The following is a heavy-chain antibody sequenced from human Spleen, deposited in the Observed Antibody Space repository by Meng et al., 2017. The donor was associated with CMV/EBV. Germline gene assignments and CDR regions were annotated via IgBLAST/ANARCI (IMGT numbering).Heavy chain of an antibody. CDR2: IYYSGNT. V-gene: IGHV4-39*07. CDR1: GGSSNSRNYC. Sequence: GGSSNSRNYCWGWIRQPPGKGLEWIGSIYYSGNTYYNPSLKSRVTISVDTSRNRFSLKLSSVTAADTAVYYCARELTVTTLDALDIWGQGTMVTVSS. J-gene: IGHJ3*02. CDR3: ARELTVTTLDALDI. D-gene: IGHD4-17*01.